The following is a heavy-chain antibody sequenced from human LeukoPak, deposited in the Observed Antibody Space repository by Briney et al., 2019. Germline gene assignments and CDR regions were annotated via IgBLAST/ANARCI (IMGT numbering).Heavy chain of an antibody. Sequence: SETLSLTCTVSGGSISSSSYYWGWIRQPPGKGLEWIGSIYYSGSTYYNPSLKSRVTISVDTSKNQFSLKLSSVTAADTAVYYCARARGRDGGKNDYWGQGTLVTVSS. CDR1: GGSISSSSYY. J-gene: IGHJ4*02. D-gene: IGHD4-23*01. V-gene: IGHV4-39*01. CDR3: ARARGRDGGKNDY. CDR2: IYYSGST.